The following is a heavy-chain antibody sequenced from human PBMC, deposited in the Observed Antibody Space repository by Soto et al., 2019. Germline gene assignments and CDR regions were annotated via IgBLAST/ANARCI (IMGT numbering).Heavy chain of an antibody. V-gene: IGHV4-34*01. CDR2: INHSGST. Sequence: PSETLSLTYAVYGGSFSGYYWSWIRQPPGKGLEWIGEINHSGSTNYNPSLKSRVTISVDTSKNQFSLKLSSVTAADTAVYYCARGFRETPAYYYYYMDVWGKGTTVTVSS. CDR1: GGSFSGYY. J-gene: IGHJ6*03. CDR3: ARGFRETPAYYYYYMDV. D-gene: IGHD2-15*01.